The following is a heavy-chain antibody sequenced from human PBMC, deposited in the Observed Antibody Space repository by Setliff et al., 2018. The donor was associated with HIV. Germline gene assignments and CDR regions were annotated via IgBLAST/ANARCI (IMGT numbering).Heavy chain of an antibody. Sequence: SVKVSCKASGGTFRKDTVTWVRQAPGQGLEWMGGIVPVFGPGNSAQKFQGRVTITADESTSTVYMEVSSLKSEDTAVYYCARATPGEHLVLHYWGQGTLVTVSS. V-gene: IGHV1-69*13. D-gene: IGHD6-13*01. CDR2: IVPVFGPG. CDR1: GGTFRKDT. J-gene: IGHJ4*02. CDR3: ARATPGEHLVLHY.